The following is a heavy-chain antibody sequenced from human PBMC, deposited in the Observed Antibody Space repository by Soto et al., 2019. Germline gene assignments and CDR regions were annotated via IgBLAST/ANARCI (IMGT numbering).Heavy chain of an antibody. V-gene: IGHV5-10-1*01. CDR1: GYSFASYW. CDR3: ARRLYGSGHYYYYGMDV. CDR2: IDPSDSYT. Sequence: PGESLKISCKGSGYSFASYWISWVRQMPGKGLEWMGRIDPSDSYTNYSPSFQGHVTISADKSISTAYLQWSSLKASDTAMYYCARRLYGSGHYYYYGMDVWGQGTTVTVSS. J-gene: IGHJ6*02. D-gene: IGHD3-10*01.